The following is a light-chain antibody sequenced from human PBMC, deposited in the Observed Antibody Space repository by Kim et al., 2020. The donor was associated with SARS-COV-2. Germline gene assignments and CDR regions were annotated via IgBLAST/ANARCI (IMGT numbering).Light chain of an antibody. J-gene: IGKJ5*01. V-gene: IGKV1-9*01. CDR2: YAS. Sequence: PSPSSLSASVGDSVTIACRASQDINNQVVWYPQKPGKAPKVLIYYASTLQGGVPSRFSGSGSGTDFTLTISSLQPEDFATYYCQQVINYPITCGQGTRLEIK. CDR3: QQVINYPIT. CDR1: QDINNQ.